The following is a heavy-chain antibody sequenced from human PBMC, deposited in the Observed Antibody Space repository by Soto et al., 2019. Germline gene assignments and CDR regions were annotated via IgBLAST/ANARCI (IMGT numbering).Heavy chain of an antibody. J-gene: IGHJ3*01. D-gene: IGHD3-9*01. CDR3: ASRLTLATNTVYGSDT. Sequence: VQLQESGPRLVKPSETLSLTWTVSNGSIIHYYWSWIRQPPGKGPAWIGYIYYSGATNYNPSLKSRVSMAVDMDRNQLSLKLNSVTAADTAVYYCASRLTLATNTVYGSDTWGRGTLVTGSS. CDR2: IYYSGAT. CDR1: NGSIIHYY. V-gene: IGHV4-59*01.